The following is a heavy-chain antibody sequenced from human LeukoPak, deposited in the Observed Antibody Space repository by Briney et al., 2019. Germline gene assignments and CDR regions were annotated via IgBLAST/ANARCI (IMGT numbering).Heavy chain of an antibody. CDR1: GYTFTSYG. D-gene: IGHD5-12*01. J-gene: IGHJ4*02. V-gene: IGHV1-8*01. Sequence: ASVKVSCKASGYTFTSYGINWVRQATGQGLEWMGWMNPNSGNTGYAQKFQGRVTMTRNTSISTAYMELSSLRSEDTAVYYCARGGYSGYPACIDYWGQGTLVTVSS. CDR3: ARGGYSGYPACIDY. CDR2: MNPNSGNT.